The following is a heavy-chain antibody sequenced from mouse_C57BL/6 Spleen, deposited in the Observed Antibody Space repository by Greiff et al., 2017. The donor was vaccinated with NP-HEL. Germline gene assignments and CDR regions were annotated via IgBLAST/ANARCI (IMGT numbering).Heavy chain of an antibody. CDR3: ARGYYYGRDWYFDV. J-gene: IGHJ1*03. Sequence: EVQLQESGPGLVKPSQSLSLTCSVTGYSITSGYYWKWIRQSPGNKLEWMGYISYDGSNNYNPSLKNRISITRDTSKNQFFLKLNSVTTEDTATYYCARGYYYGRDWYFDVWGTGTTVTVSS. D-gene: IGHD1-1*01. V-gene: IGHV3-6*01. CDR2: ISYDGSN. CDR1: GYSITSGYY.